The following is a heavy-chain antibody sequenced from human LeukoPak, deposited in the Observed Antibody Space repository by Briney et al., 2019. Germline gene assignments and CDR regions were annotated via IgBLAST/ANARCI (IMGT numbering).Heavy chain of an antibody. CDR1: GYTFTSYD. CDR3: ARGTGRCSGGSCYPYYYYYYMDV. CDR2: MNPNSGNT. D-gene: IGHD2-15*01. Sequence: ASVKVSCKASGYTFTSYDINWVRQATGQGLEWMGWMNPNSGNTGYAQKFQSRVTMTRNTSISTAYMELSSLRSEDTAVYYCARGTGRCSGGSCYPYYYYYYMDVWGEGTTVTVSS. V-gene: IGHV1-8*01. J-gene: IGHJ6*03.